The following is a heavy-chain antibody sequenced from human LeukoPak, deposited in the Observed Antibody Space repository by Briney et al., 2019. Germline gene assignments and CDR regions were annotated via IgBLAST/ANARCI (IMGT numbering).Heavy chain of an antibody. D-gene: IGHD6-19*01. CDR3: ATKRSGWYNYYYMDV. CDR2: IYYRGST. Sequence: PSETLSLTCTVSGGSISSSSYYWGWIRQPPGKGLERIGSIYYRGSTDYNPSLKSRVTMYVDTSKNRFSLKLNSVTAADTAVYYCATKRSGWYNYYYMDVWGKGATVTVSS. J-gene: IGHJ6*03. CDR1: GGSISSSSYY. V-gene: IGHV4-39*01.